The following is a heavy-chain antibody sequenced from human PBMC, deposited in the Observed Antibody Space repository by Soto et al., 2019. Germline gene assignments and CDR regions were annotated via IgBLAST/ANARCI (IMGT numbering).Heavy chain of an antibody. Sequence: GGSLRLSCAASGFTVSSNHMSWVRQAPGKGLEWVSVIYSGGSTYYADSVKGRFTISRDNSKNTLYLQMNSLRAEDTAVYYCARVAIIAARWYWGQGTLVTVSS. CDR3: ARVAIIAARWY. D-gene: IGHD6-6*01. V-gene: IGHV3-66*01. CDR1: GFTVSSNH. CDR2: IYSGGST. J-gene: IGHJ4*02.